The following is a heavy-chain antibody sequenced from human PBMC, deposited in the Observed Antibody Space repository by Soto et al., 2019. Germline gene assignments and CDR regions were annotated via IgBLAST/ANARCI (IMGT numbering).Heavy chain of an antibody. V-gene: IGHV3-23*01. J-gene: IGHJ4*02. CDR3: AKNIMGPNTAFDS. CDR1: GFTFNPYA. Sequence: SGGSLRLSCAASGFTFNPYAMNWVRQAPGKGLEWVSTFSGDGGGTYYADSVKGRFTISRDNSKNTLYLQMNSLRTEDTAVYYCAKNIMGPNTAFDSWGQGTLVTVSS. D-gene: IGHD1-26*01. CDR2: FSGDGGGT.